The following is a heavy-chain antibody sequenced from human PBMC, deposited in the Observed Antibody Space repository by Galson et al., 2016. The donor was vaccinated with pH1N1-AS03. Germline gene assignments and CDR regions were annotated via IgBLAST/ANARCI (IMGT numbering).Heavy chain of an antibody. J-gene: IGHJ4*02. V-gene: IGHV3-30*18. CDR3: ANDFNYDFWSVYSFY. CDR1: GFTISNFG. Sequence: SLRLSCAASGFTISNFGMLWVRQAPGQGLEWVAIISFDGTNKYYADSVKGRFSISRDNSKNTLFLQMSALRAEDTAVYYCANDFNYDFWSVYSFYLGQGALVTVPS. CDR2: ISFDGTNK. D-gene: IGHD3-3*01.